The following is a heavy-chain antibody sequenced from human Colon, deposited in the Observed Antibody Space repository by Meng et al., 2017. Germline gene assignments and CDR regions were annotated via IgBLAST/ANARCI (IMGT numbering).Heavy chain of an antibody. D-gene: IGHD3-22*01. CDR2: IFHAGNT. CDR3: ARDFHSTMTVFDS. V-gene: IGHV4-4*02. CDR1: GGSITNDNW. J-gene: IGHJ4*02. Sequence: QVQLQESRPGLVKLSGTLSLTCAVSGGSITNDNWWSWVRQPPGKELEWIGEIFHAGNTNYNPSLKSRVTMSLDKSKNQFSLTLTSVTAADTAVYYCARDFHSTMTVFDSWGQGTLVAVSS.